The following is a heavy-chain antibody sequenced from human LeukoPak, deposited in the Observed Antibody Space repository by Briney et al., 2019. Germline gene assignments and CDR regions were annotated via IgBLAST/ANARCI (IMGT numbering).Heavy chain of an antibody. D-gene: IGHD3-22*01. CDR3: ARHDKGFDY. CDR2: MYSRWNI. J-gene: IGHJ4*02. V-gene: IGHV4-59*08. Sequence: SETLSLTCTVSSGSISSYYWSWIRQPPGKGLEWLGYMYSRWNINLNPSPKRRLTMSVDTSKNQFSLKLSSVTAADTAVYYCARHDKGFDYWGQGTLVTVSA. CDR1: SGSISSYY.